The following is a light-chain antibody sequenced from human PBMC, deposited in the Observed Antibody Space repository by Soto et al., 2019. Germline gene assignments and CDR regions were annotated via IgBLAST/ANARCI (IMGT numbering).Light chain of an antibody. CDR1: SSDVGGYNY. V-gene: IGLV2-14*01. Sequence: QSALTQPAPVSGSPGQSITISCTGTSSDVGGYNYVSWYQQHPGKAPKLMIYDVSNRPSGVSNRFSGSKSGNTASLTISGLQAEDEADYYCSSYTSSSTPLFGGGTXLTXL. CDR3: SSYTSSSTPL. CDR2: DVS. J-gene: IGLJ2*01.